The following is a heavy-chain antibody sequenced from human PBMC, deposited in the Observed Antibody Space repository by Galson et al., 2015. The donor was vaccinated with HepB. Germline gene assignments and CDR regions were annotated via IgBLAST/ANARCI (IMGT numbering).Heavy chain of an antibody. D-gene: IGHD3-9*01. CDR3: ARTELGLTGYLQGYYYSYGMDV. V-gene: IGHV3-72*01. CDR1: GFTFSDHY. J-gene: IGHJ6*02. Sequence: SLRLSCAASGFTFSDHYMDWVRQAPGKGLEWVGRTRNKANSYTTEYAASVKGRFTISRDDSKNSLYLQMNSLKTEDTAVYYCARTELGLTGYLQGYYYSYGMDVSGPGTTVTAS. CDR2: TRNKANSYTT.